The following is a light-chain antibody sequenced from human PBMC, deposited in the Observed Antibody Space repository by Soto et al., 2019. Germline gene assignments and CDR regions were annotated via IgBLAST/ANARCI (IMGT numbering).Light chain of an antibody. CDR1: QSVSSN. J-gene: IGKJ4*01. CDR2: GAS. Sequence: EIVMTQSPATLSVSPGERATLSCRASQSVSSNLAWYQQKPGQAPRLLIYGASTRATGIPARFSGSGSGTEFTLTNSSLQPEDVAVYYGQQYNSWPPLTFGGGTKVEIK. V-gene: IGKV3-15*01. CDR3: QQYNSWPPLT.